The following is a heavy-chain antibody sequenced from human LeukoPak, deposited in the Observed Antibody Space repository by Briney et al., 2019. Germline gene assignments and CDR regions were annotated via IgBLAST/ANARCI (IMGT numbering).Heavy chain of an antibody. D-gene: IGHD2-2*01. J-gene: IGHJ5*02. CDR2: IKQDGSEK. CDR3: ARERHASPIVVVPAATNWFDP. CDR1: GFTFSSYW. V-gene: IGHV3-7*03. Sequence: GGSLRLSCAASGFTFSSYWMSWVRQAPGKGLEWVANIKQDGSEKYYVDSVKGRFTISRDNAKNSLYLQMNSLRAEDTAVYYCARERHASPIVVVPAATNWFDPWGQGTLVTVSS.